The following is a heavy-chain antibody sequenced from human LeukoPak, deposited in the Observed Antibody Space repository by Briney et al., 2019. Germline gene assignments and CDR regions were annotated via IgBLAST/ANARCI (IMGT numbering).Heavy chain of an antibody. CDR1: GFTFDDYA. V-gene: IGHV3-9*01. D-gene: IGHD1-26*01. CDR2: ISWNSGSI. J-gene: IGHJ6*02. CDR3: AKDIAGGSYYYYYGMDV. Sequence: PGRSLRLSCAASGFTFDDYAMPWVRQAPGKGLEWVSGISWNSGSIGYADSVKGRFTISRDNAKNSLYLQMNSLRAEDTALYYCAKDIAGGSYYYYYGMDVWGQGTTVTVSS.